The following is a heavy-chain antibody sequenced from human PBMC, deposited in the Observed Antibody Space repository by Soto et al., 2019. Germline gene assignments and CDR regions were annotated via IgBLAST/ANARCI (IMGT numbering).Heavy chain of an antibody. CDR2: IIPIFGTA. Sequence: QVQLVQSGAEVKKPGSSVKVSCKASGGTFSSYAISWVRQAPGQGLEWMGGIIPIFGTANYAQKFQGRVTITPDESTGTAYMELGSLGSEDTAVYYWAGACGYDLFGYFDYWGQGSLVTVS. D-gene: IGHD5-12*01. V-gene: IGHV1-69*01. CDR1: GGTFSSYA. CDR3: AGACGYDLFGYFDY. J-gene: IGHJ4*02.